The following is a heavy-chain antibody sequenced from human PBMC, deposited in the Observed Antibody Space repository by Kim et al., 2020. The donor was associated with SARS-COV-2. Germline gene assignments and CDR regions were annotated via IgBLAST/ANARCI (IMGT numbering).Heavy chain of an antibody. J-gene: IGHJ3*02. D-gene: IGHD3-10*02. CDR3: AKYVDSEEDAFDI. Sequence: YSPSFQGQVTISADKSISTAYLQWSSLKASDTAMYYCAKYVDSEEDAFDIWGQGTMVTVSS. V-gene: IGHV5-51*01.